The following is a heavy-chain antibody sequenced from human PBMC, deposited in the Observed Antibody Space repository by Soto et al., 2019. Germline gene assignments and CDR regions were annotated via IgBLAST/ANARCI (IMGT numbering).Heavy chain of an antibody. CDR1: GGSVSSGDYY. CDR3: ARAKSSSFSGDYFDY. Sequence: SSETLSLTCTVSGGSVSSGDYYWSWIRQPPGKGLEWIGYMYYSGSTYYNPSLKSRVTISVDTSKNQFSLKLSSVTAADTAVYYCARAKSSSFSGDYFDYWGQGTLVTVSS. D-gene: IGHD6-6*01. CDR2: MYYSGST. J-gene: IGHJ4*02. V-gene: IGHV4-30-4*01.